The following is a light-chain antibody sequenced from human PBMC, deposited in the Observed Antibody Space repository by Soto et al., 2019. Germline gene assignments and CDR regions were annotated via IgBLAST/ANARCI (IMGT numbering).Light chain of an antibody. CDR1: SSDVGGYHY. Sequence: QSALTQPASVSGSPGPSITISCTGTSSDVGGYHYVSWYQQHPGKAPKLMIYDVSNRPSGVSNRFSGSKSGNTASLTISGLQAEDEADYYCNSYTSSSTPYVFGTGTKVTVL. V-gene: IGLV2-14*01. CDR3: NSYTSSSTPYV. J-gene: IGLJ1*01. CDR2: DVS.